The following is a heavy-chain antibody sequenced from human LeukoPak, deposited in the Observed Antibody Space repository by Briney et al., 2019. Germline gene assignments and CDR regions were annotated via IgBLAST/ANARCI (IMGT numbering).Heavy chain of an antibody. CDR3: ARGTMVRGEFDP. CDR2: IYYSGST. J-gene: IGHJ5*02. CDR1: GGSISSSSYY. V-gene: IGHV4-39*07. D-gene: IGHD3-10*01. Sequence: SETLSLTCTVSGGSISSSSYYWGWIRQPPGKGLEWIGSIYYSGSTYYNPSLKSRVTMSVDTSKNQFSLKLSSVTAADTAVYYCARGTMVRGEFDPWGQGTLVTVSS.